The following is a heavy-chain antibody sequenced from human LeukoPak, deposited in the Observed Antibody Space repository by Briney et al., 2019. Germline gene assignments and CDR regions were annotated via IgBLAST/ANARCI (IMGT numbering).Heavy chain of an antibody. CDR3: ARDPGAFPYFFDC. CDR2: ISSSGDT. Sequence: PGGSLRLSCAASGFTFSSYAMSWVRQAPGKGLDWVSAISSSGDTYYAGSVRGRFTVSRDNSKNTLYLQMNSLRVEDTAVYFCARDPGAFPYFFDCWGQGTLVTVSS. V-gene: IGHV3-23*01. CDR1: GFTFSSYA. D-gene: IGHD4/OR15-4a*01. J-gene: IGHJ4*02.